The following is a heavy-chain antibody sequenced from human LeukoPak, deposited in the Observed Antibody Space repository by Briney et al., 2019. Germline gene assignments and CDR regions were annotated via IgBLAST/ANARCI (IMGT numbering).Heavy chain of an antibody. V-gene: IGHV4-59*08. D-gene: IGHD1-14*01. CDR3: ARAQYKYFDY. CDR1: GGSISSYY. J-gene: IGHJ4*02. CDR2: VYYSGSI. Sequence: SETLSLTCTVSGGSISSYYWSWIRQPPGKGLEWIGYVYYSGSINYNPSLESRVTISVDTSKNQFSLKLTSVTAADTAVYYCARAQYKYFDYWGQGTLVTVSS.